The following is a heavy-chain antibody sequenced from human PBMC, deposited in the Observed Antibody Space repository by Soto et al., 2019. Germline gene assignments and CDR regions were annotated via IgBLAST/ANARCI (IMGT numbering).Heavy chain of an antibody. Sequence: GGSLRLSCAASGFTFSSYWMLWVRQAPGKGLEWVANIKQDGSQQNYVDSVKGRFTISRDNAKNSLYLQMNSLRAEDTAVYYCAKDMMGGPAGVWGQGTMVTVSS. V-gene: IGHV3-7*01. CDR1: GFTFSSYW. CDR2: IKQDGSQQ. D-gene: IGHD3-16*01. CDR3: AKDMMGGPAGV. J-gene: IGHJ3*01.